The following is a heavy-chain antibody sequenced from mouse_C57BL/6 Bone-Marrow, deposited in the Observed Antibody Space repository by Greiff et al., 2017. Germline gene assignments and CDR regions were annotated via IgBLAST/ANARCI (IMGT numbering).Heavy chain of an antibody. CDR2: ILPGSGST. CDR1: GYTFTGYW. J-gene: IGHJ2*01. V-gene: IGHV1-9*01. Sequence: PLQQSGAELMKPGASVKLSCKATGYTFTGYWIEWVKQRPGHGLEWIGEILPGSGSTNYNEKFKSKATLTVDKSSSTAYMQLSSLTSEDSAVYYCARWLGFDYWGQGTTLTVSS. D-gene: IGHD3-3*01. CDR3: ARWLGFDY.